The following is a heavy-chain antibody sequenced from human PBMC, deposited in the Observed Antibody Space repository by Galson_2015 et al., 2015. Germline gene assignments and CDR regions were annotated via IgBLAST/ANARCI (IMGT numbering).Heavy chain of an antibody. CDR3: AKTRYYYGSGSYYYYYGMDV. CDR2: ISGSGGST. Sequence: SLRLSCAASGLTFSSYALSWVRQAPGQGLEWVSAISGSGGSTYYADSVKGRFTISRDNSKNTLYLQMNSLRAEDTAVYYCAKTRYYYGSGSYYYYYGMDVWGQGTTVTVSS. D-gene: IGHD3-10*01. V-gene: IGHV3-23*01. J-gene: IGHJ6*02. CDR1: GLTFSSYA.